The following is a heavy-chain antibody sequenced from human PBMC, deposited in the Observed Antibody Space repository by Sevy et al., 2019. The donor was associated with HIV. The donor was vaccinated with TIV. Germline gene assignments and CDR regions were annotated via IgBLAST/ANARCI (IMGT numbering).Heavy chain of an antibody. J-gene: IGHJ5*02. Sequence: SETLSLTCTVSGGSISSYYWSWIRQPPGKGLEWIGYIYYSGSTNYNPSLKSRVTISVDTSKNQFFLKLSSVTAADTAVYYCARSSIPAAPSGWFDPWGQGTLVTVSS. CDR2: IYYSGST. V-gene: IGHV4-59*01. CDR1: GGSISSYY. D-gene: IGHD2-2*01. CDR3: ARSSIPAAPSGWFDP.